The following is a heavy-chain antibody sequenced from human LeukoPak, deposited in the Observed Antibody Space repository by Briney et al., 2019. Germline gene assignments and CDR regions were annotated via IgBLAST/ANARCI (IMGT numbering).Heavy chain of an antibody. D-gene: IGHD1-14*01. V-gene: IGHV4-30-2*06. Sequence: PSQTLSLTCAVSGGSISSGGYSWSWLRQSPGKGLEWIGFIYQSGITYNNPSLKRRVTISVDMSKNQFSLNLSSVTAADTAVYFCARGGPDDAFGIWGQGTMVTVSS. CDR2: IYQSGIT. CDR3: ARGGPDDAFGI. J-gene: IGHJ3*02. CDR1: GGSISSGGYS.